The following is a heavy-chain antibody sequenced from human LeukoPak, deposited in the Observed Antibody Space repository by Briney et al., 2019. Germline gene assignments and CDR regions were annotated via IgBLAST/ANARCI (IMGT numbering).Heavy chain of an antibody. V-gene: IGHV3-74*01. D-gene: IGHD3-16*01. CDR3: ARDQGVYYDYVPDAFDI. CDR1: GFTFSSYW. J-gene: IGHJ3*02. Sequence: GGSLRLSCAASGFTFSSYWMHWVRQAPGKGLVWVSRINSDGSSTSYADSVKGRFTISRDNAKNTLYLQMNSLRAEDTAVYYCARDQGVYYDYVPDAFDIWSQGTMVTVSS. CDR2: INSDGSST.